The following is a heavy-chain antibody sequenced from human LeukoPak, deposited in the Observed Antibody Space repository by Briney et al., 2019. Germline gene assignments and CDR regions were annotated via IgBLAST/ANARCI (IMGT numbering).Heavy chain of an antibody. Sequence: TAAETLSLTCTVSGGSISSSSYYWGWIRQPPGKGLEWIGSIYYSGSTYYHPSLKSRVTISVDTSKNQFPLKLSSLTAADTAVYYCARRRGYCSGGSCYSYFDYWGQGTLVTVSS. CDR1: GGSISSSSYY. D-gene: IGHD2-15*01. CDR2: IYYSGST. J-gene: IGHJ4*02. V-gene: IGHV4-39*01. CDR3: ARRRGYCSGGSCYSYFDY.